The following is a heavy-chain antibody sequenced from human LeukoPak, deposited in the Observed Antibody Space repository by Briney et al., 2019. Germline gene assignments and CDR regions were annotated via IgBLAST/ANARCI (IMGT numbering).Heavy chain of an antibody. CDR1: GFTFSSYA. D-gene: IGHD3-10*01. V-gene: IGHV3-23*01. CDR3: AKDRKVYGSGSYYSPLDY. CDR2: ISGSGGST. J-gene: IGHJ4*02. Sequence: GGSLRLSCAASGFTFSSYAMSWVRRAPGKGLEWVSAISGSGGSTYYADSVKGRFTISRDNSKNTLYLQMNSLRAEDTAVYYCAKDRKVYGSGSYYSPLDYWGQGTLVTVSS.